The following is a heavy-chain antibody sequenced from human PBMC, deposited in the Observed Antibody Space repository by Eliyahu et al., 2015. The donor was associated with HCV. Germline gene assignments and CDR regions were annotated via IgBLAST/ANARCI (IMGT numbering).Heavy chain of an antibody. Sequence: EVQLLESGGGLVQPGGSLRLSCAASGFTFSNYAMSWVRQAPGKGLEWVSTISGSGGSTYYADSVKGRFTISRDNSKNTLYLQMNSLRAEDTAIYYCAKRIFSSTTCSYFDYWGQGTLVTVSS. CDR2: ISGSGGST. V-gene: IGHV3-23*01. J-gene: IGHJ4*02. CDR3: AKRIFSSTTCSYFDY. D-gene: IGHD2-2*01. CDR1: GFTFSNYA.